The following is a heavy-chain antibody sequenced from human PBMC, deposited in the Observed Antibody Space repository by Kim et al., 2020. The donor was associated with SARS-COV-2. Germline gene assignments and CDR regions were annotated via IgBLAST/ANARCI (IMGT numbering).Heavy chain of an antibody. Sequence: ASVKVSCKASGYTFTNYNVQWVRQAPGQRPEWMGWINGGSGDTTYSQKFQGRVTFTRDTSATTAYMELSNLRSEDTAVYYCVRETPGGRLGFDSWGQGTLVTVSS. J-gene: IGHJ4*02. V-gene: IGHV1-3*01. D-gene: IGHD2-15*01. CDR2: INGGSGDT. CDR1: GYTFTNYN. CDR3: VRETPGGRLGFDS.